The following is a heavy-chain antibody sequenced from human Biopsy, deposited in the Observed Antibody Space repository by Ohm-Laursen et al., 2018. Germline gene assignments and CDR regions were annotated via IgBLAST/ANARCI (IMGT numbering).Heavy chain of an antibody. J-gene: IGHJ3*02. D-gene: IGHD3-3*01. CDR2: ISTYNDDT. V-gene: IGHV1-18*04. Sequence: SSVKVSCKTSGYTFTAYGISWVRQAPGQGLEWMGWISTYNDDTNIAQKFQGRVSMTTDTSTRTAYMELRSLRSGDTAIYFCARDPGYDFWSGSDPFDIWGQGKLVTVS. CDR3: ARDPGYDFWSGSDPFDI. CDR1: GYTFTAYG.